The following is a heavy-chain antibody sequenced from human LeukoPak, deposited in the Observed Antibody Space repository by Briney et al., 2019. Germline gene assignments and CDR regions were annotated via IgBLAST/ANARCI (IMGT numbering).Heavy chain of an antibody. D-gene: IGHD5-12*01. CDR3: ARDKTYSGYHYYYGMDV. Sequence: PGRSLRLSCAASGFTFSSYAMHWVRQAPGKGLEWVAAISYNGSNKYYADSVKGRFTISRDNSKNTLYLQMNSLRAEDTAVYYCARDKTYSGYHYYYGMDVWGKGTTVTVSS. CDR2: ISYNGSNK. V-gene: IGHV3-30*04. CDR1: GFTFSSYA. J-gene: IGHJ6*04.